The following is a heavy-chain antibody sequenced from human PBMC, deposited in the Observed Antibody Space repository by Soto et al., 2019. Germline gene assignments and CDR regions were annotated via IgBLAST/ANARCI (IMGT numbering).Heavy chain of an antibody. J-gene: IGHJ3*01. V-gene: IGHV4-39*02. CDR3: ARFYGNAFDV. CDR2: IYYDGST. Sequence: KTSETLSLTCSVSGGSITTSSYNWDWIRQPPGKGLEWIGAIYYDGSTSYNPSLRSQVTISVDTSKNHFALEVNSVTAADTAVYYCARFYGNAFDVWGRGTVVTVSS. CDR1: GGSITTSSYN. D-gene: IGHD3-10*01.